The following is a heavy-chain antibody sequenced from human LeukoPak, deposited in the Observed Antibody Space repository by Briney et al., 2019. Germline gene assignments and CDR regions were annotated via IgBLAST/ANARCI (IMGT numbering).Heavy chain of an antibody. CDR3: ARDPSGYYYDY. CDR1: GFTFSSYG. CDR2: IWYDGSNK. J-gene: IGHJ4*02. V-gene: IGHV3-33*01. Sequence: PGGSLRLSRAASGFTFSSYGMHWVRQAPGKGLEWVAVIWYDGSNKYYADSVKGRFTISRDNSKNTLYLQMNSLRAEDTAVYYCARDPSGYYYDYWGQGTLVTVSS. D-gene: IGHD3-22*01.